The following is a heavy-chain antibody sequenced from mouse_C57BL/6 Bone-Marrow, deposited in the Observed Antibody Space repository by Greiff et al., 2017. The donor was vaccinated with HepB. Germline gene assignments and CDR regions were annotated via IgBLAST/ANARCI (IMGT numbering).Heavy chain of an antibody. CDR3: VGGILSSSMDY. J-gene: IGHJ4*01. Sequence: EVQLQQSGPELVKPGASVKISCKASGYSFTGYYMNWVKQSPEKSLEWIGEINPSTGGTTYNQKFKAKATLTVDKSSSTAYMQLKSLTSEDSAVYYCVGGILSSSMDYWGQGTSVTVSS. V-gene: IGHV1-42*01. CDR2: INPSTGGT. CDR1: GYSFTGYY. D-gene: IGHD1-1*02.